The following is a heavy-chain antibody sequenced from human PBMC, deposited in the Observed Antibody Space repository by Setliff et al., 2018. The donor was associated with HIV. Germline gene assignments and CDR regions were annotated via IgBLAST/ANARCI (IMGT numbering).Heavy chain of an antibody. CDR2: VDPVGGKT. Sequence: ASVMVSCKVSGYTFSDYYIHWVQQAPGKGLEWMGRVDPVGGKTMYSRKFQGRISITADTSTDTAYMELSSLRFDDTAIYYCATRLLSLSPDHWGQGTLVTVSS. V-gene: IGHV1-69-2*01. CDR1: GYTFSDYY. J-gene: IGHJ4*02. CDR3: ATRLLSLSPDH.